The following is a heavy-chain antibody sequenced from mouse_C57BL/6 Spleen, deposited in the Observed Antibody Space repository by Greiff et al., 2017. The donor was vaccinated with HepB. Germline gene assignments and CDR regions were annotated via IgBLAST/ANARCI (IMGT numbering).Heavy chain of an antibody. V-gene: IGHV1-74*01. CDR2: INPSDSDT. Sequence: VQLQQPGAELVKPGASVKVSCKASGYTFTSYWMHWVKQRPGQGLEWIGRINPSDSDTNYNQKFKGKATLTVDKSSSTAYMQLSSLTSEDSAVYYGAPRYYDYDEGFAYWGQGTLVTVSA. CDR1: GYTFTSYW. D-gene: IGHD2-4*01. J-gene: IGHJ3*01. CDR3: APRYYDYDEGFAY.